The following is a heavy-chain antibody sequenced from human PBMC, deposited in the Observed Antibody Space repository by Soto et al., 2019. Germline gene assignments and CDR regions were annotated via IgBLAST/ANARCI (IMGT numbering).Heavy chain of an antibody. CDR1: GDSISSDYYH. D-gene: IGHD2-21*02. J-gene: IGHJ6*02. CDR2: IHHIGSI. CDR3: AREDDGGDSLDV. V-gene: IGHV4-30-4*08. Sequence: QVQLQQSGPGLVKPSQTLYLTCTVSGDSISSDYYHWTWIRQSPGKGLEWIGYIHHIGSILYNPSLKSRVTISVDSSKNQFSLHLTSVTAADTAVYFCAREDDGGDSLDVWGQGTTVTVSS.